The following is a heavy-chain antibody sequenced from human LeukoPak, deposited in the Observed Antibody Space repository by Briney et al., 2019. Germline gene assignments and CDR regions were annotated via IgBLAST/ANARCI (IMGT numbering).Heavy chain of an antibody. CDR1: GGSISSYY. CDR3: ARLRPYCNNGVCYTGSDPLFDY. V-gene: IGHV4-59*08. D-gene: IGHD2-8*01. Sequence: PSETLSLTCTVSGGSISSYYWNWVRQPPGKGLEWIGYIYYSGSTNYNPSLKSRVTISVETSKNQFSLKLSSVTAADTAVYYCARLRPYCNNGVCYTGSDPLFDYWGQGTLVTVSS. J-gene: IGHJ4*02. CDR2: IYYSGST.